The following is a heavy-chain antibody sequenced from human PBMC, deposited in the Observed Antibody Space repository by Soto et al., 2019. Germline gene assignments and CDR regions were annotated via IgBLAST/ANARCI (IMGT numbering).Heavy chain of an antibody. D-gene: IGHD2-15*01. CDR2: IIPILGVA. V-gene: IGHV1-69*04. CDR1: GGTFSSYT. Sequence: SVKVSCKASGGTFSSYTISWVRQAPGQGLEWMGRIIPILGVANFAQKFQGRVTISADKSTSSAFIELSSLRSEDTAVFFCARECGGSGGSCYWAFGIWGQGTMVTVSS. CDR3: ARECGGSGGSCYWAFGI. J-gene: IGHJ3*02.